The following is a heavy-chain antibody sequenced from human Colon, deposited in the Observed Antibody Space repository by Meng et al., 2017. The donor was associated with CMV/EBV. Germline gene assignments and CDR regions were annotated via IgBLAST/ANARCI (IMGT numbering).Heavy chain of an antibody. Sequence: FGFTFTSYAMHWVRQAPGKGLEWVAVISFDGSIKDYADSVKGRFTISRDNRKNTMYLQMNSLRTEDTAVYYCARRCSSNNCYEAIDYWGQGTLVTVSS. V-gene: IGHV3-30*14. CDR2: ISFDGSIK. CDR3: ARRCSSNNCYEAIDY. CDR1: GFTFTSYA. D-gene: IGHD2-2*01. J-gene: IGHJ4*02.